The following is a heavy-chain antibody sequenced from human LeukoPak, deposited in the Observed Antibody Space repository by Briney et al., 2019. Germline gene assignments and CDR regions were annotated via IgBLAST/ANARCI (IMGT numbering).Heavy chain of an antibody. CDR3: ARGKAAAGLDAFDI. CDR2: IYTSGTT. Sequence: PETLSLTCIVSGGSMSSYYWSWLRQPAGKGLEWIGRIYTSGTTNYSPSLKSRLTMSIDTSKNHFSLKVSSVTAADTAVYYCARGKAAAGLDAFDIWGQGTKVTVSP. CDR1: GGSMSSYY. J-gene: IGHJ3*02. D-gene: IGHD6-13*01. V-gene: IGHV4-4*07.